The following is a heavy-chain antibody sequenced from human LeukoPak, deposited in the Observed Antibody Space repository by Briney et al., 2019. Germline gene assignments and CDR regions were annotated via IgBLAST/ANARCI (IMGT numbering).Heavy chain of an antibody. D-gene: IGHD2-15*01. CDR1: GCTFTSYG. Sequence: ASVKVSCKASGCTFTSYGISWVRQAPGQGLEWMGWISTYNGNTNSAQKLQGRVTMTTDTSTSTAHMELRSLRSDDTAVYYCARDPCSGGSCHDAFDIWGQGTTVTVSS. V-gene: IGHV1-18*01. CDR2: ISTYNGNT. J-gene: IGHJ3*02. CDR3: ARDPCSGGSCHDAFDI.